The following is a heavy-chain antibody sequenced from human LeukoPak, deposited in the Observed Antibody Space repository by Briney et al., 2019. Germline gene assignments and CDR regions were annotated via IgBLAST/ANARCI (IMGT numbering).Heavy chain of an antibody. D-gene: IGHD1-26*01. CDR2: IIPIFGTA. J-gene: IGHJ6*02. V-gene: IGHV1-69*13. CDR1: GGTFSSYA. CDR3: VRYSSYSRYYYGMDV. Sequence: SVKVSCKASGGTFSSYAISWVRQAPGQGLEWMGVIIPIFGTANYAQKFQGRVTITADESTSTAYMELSSLRSEDTAVYYCVRYSSYSRYYYGMDVWGQGTTVTVSS.